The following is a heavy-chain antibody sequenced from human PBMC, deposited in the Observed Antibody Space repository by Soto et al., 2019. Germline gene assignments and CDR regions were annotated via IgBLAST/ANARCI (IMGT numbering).Heavy chain of an antibody. CDR1: GFSLSTSGVG. J-gene: IGHJ4*02. CDR2: IYWDDYK. CDR3: ARRCYGDYPIGY. D-gene: IGHD4-17*01. V-gene: IGHV2-5*02. Sequence: QITLKESGPWLVKPTQGLTLTCTFSGFSLSTSGVGVDWFRQPPGKALEWLAVIYWDDYKHYSPTLKSRLTITHDTSKFRVVLSSTFRIHMDTATYYYARRCYGDYPIGYWGQGTMVTVYS.